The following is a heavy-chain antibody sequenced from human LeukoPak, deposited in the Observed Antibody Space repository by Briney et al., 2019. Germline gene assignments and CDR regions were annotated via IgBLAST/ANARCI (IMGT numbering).Heavy chain of an antibody. CDR2: IYYTGST. J-gene: IGHJ4*02. D-gene: IGHD5-12*01. Sequence: PSETLSLTCTVSGGSISSYYWSWIRQPPGKGLEWIGYIYYTGSTNYNPSLKSRVTISVDTSKNQFSLKLNSVTAADTAIYYCATVAAYGYPNFDCWGQGTLVTVSS. CDR3: ATVAAYGYPNFDC. V-gene: IGHV4-59*01. CDR1: GGSISSYY.